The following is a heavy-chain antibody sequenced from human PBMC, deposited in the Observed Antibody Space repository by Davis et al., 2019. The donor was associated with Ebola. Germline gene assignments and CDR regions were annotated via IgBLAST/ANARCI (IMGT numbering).Heavy chain of an antibody. CDR1: GYTFTSYD. V-gene: IGHV1-8*01. CDR2: MNPNSGNT. CDR3: ARGGYCSGGSCYQRELDY. Sequence: ASVKVSCKASGYTFTSYDINWVRQATGQGLEWMGWMNPNSGNTGYSQKFQDRVTMTRDTSTSTAYMELSSLRSEDTAVYYCARGGYCSGGSCYQRELDYWGQGTLVTVSS. J-gene: IGHJ4*02. D-gene: IGHD2-15*01.